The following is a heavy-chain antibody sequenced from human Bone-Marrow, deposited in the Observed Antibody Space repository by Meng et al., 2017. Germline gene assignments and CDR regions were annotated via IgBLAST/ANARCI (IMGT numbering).Heavy chain of an antibody. CDR1: GFTFDDYA. CDR3: ARDTRTRLEVQGMDV. Sequence: GGSLRLSCAASGFTFDDYAMHWVRQAPGKGLEWVSGISWNSGSIGYADSVKGRFTISRDNAKNSLYLQMSRLRAEDTAVYYCARDTRTRLEVQGMDVWGQGTTVTVSS. D-gene: IGHD1-1*01. V-gene: IGHV3-9*01. J-gene: IGHJ6*02. CDR2: ISWNSGSI.